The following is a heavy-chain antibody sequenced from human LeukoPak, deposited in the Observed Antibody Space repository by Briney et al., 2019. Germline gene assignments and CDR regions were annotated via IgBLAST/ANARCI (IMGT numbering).Heavy chain of an antibody. D-gene: IGHD2-2*01. Sequence: PSETLSLTCAVYGGSFSSSSYYWGWIRQPPGKGLEWIGSIYYSGSTYYNPSLKSRVTISVDTSKNQFSLKLSSVTAADTAVYYCARLSADSSSSRGSDYWGQGTLVTVSS. CDR3: ARLSADSSSSRGSDY. J-gene: IGHJ4*02. CDR1: GGSFSSSSYY. V-gene: IGHV4-39*07. CDR2: IYYSGST.